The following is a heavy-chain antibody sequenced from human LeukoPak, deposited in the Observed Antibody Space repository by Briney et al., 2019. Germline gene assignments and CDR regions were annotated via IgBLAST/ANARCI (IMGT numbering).Heavy chain of an antibody. J-gene: IGHJ5*02. CDR2: INPSGGST. D-gene: IGHD2-2*01. Sequence: ASVKVSCKASGYTFTLYYMHWVRQAPGQGLEWMGTINPSGGSTHYAQRFQGRVTMTRDTSTSTVDMELSSLRSEGTAVYYCARGYCSSTSCYAWIDPWGQGTLVTVSS. CDR3: ARGYCSSTSCYAWIDP. CDR1: GYTFTLYY. V-gene: IGHV1-46*01.